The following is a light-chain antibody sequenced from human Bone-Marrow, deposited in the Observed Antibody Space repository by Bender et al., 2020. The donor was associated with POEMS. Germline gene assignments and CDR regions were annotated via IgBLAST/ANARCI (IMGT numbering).Light chain of an antibody. V-gene: IGLV2-14*03. CDR2: DVT. CDR1: TSDVGGYNF. Sequence: QSALTQPPSASGSPGQSVTISCTGTTSDVGGYNFVSWYQQHPGRAPKLMIYDVTNRPSGVSNRFSGSKSGSTASLTISGLQAEDEAVYFCCAFGGTLVFGGGTKLTVL. J-gene: IGLJ3*02. CDR3: CAFGGTLV.